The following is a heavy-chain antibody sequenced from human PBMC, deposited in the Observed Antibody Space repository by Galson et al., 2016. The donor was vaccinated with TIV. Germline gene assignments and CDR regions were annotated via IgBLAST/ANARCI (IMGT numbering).Heavy chain of an antibody. J-gene: IGHJ6*02. CDR3: ARDRRHCGNECYLYYYYGMVV. Sequence: SLRLSCAASGLIVSSNYMSWVRQAPGKGLEWVSLISSGGSTSYADSVRGRFTISRENSNNRVYLQMNSVRPEDTAVLYCARDRRHCGNECYLYYYYGMVVWGQGATVTVSS. D-gene: IGHD2-21*01. CDR1: GLIVSSNY. V-gene: IGHV3-66*02. CDR2: ISSGGST.